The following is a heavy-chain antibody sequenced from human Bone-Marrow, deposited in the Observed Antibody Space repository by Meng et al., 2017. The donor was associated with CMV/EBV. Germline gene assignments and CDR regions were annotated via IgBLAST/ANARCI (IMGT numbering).Heavy chain of an antibody. J-gene: IGHJ6*02. Sequence: GESLKISCAASGFTFSSYAMHWVRQAPGKGLEWEAVISYDGSNKYYADSVKGRFTISRDNSKNTLYLQMNSLRAEDTAVYYCAREPRDGSYWNYYYYGMDVWGQGTTVTVSS. D-gene: IGHD1-1*01. V-gene: IGHV3-30-3*01. CDR1: GFTFSSYA. CDR3: AREPRDGSYWNYYYYGMDV. CDR2: ISYDGSNK.